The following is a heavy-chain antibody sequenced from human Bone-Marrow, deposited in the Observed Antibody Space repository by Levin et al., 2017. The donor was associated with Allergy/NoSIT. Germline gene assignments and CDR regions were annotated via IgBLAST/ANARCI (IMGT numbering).Heavy chain of an antibody. Sequence: PGGSLRLSCGSASRSYEMSWVRQAPGKGLEWVSYISSRGTVISYADSVEGRFTISRDNAQNSLYLEMNSLRVEDTAVYYCVRGGFGELISHFEYWGQGALVTVSS. D-gene: IGHD3-10*01. V-gene: IGHV3-48*03. CDR3: VRGGFGELISHFEY. CDR2: ISSRGTVI. CDR1: ASRSYE. J-gene: IGHJ4*02.